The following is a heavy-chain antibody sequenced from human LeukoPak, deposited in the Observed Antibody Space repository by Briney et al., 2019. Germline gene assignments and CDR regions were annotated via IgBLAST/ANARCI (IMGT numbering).Heavy chain of an antibody. D-gene: IGHD2-2*01. J-gene: IGHJ3*02. CDR2: IYYSGST. CDR3: AGRGSSSGTFDI. CDR1: GGSITGYY. Sequence: SETLSLTCTVSGGSITGYYWSWIRQPPGKGLEWIGYIYYSGSTNYNPSLKSRVTISVDTSKNQFSLKLASLTAADTALYYCAGRGSSSGTFDIWGPGTFVTVSS. V-gene: IGHV4-59*08.